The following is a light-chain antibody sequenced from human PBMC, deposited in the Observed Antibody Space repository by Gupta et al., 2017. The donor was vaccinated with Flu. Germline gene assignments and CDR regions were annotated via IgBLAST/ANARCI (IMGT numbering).Light chain of an antibody. CDR3: QQDKSLWT. J-gene: IGKJ1*01. CDR1: QSINTW. CDR2: QAS. V-gene: IGKV1-5*03. Sequence: DIQMTQSPSTLSASVGDRVTITCRASQSINTWLAWYQQRPGKPPNLLIYQASRGGRGVPYRFSGSGYGKDFTLTSSRRQDDDSANYYVQQDKSLWTFGQGTKVKIK.